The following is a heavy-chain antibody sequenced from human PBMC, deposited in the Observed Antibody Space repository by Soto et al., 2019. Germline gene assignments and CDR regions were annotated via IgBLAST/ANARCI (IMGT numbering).Heavy chain of an antibody. V-gene: IGHV3-21*01. J-gene: IGHJ4*02. Sequence: GGSLRLSCAASGFTFSSYSMNWVRQAPGKGLELVSSISSSSSYIYYADSVKGRFTISRDNAKNSLYLQMNSLRAEDTAVYYCARSSSHSTGRLGAVDYLGQGT. CDR3: ARSSSHSTGRLGAVDY. CDR2: ISSSSSYI. D-gene: IGHD3-16*01. CDR1: GFTFSSYS.